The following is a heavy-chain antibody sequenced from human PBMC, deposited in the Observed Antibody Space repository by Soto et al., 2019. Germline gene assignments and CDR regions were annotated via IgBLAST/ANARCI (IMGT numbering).Heavy chain of an antibody. J-gene: IGHJ5*02. CDR2: IYYSGST. CDR3: ARERPDGSRLDP. CDR1: GGSISSGDYY. Sequence: SETLSLTCPVSGGSISSGDYYWSWIRQPPGKGLEWIGYIYYSGSTYYNPSLKSRVTISVDTSKNQFSLKLSSVTAADTAVYYCARERPDGSRLDPWGQGTLVTVS. V-gene: IGHV4-30-4*01. D-gene: IGHD6-13*01.